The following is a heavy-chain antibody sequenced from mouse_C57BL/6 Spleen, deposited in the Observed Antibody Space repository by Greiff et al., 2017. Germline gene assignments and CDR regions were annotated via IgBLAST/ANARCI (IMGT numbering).Heavy chain of an antibody. CDR3: ARRGPLITTVVATDYYAMDY. V-gene: IGHV1-69*01. Sequence: QVQLQQPGAELVMPGASVKLSCKASGYTFTSYWMHWVKQRPGQGLEWIGEIDPSDSYTNYTQKFKGKSTLTVDKSSSTAYMQLSSLTSGDSAVYYCARRGPLITTVVATDYYAMDYWGQGTSVTVSS. J-gene: IGHJ4*01. D-gene: IGHD1-1*01. CDR1: GYTFTSYW. CDR2: IDPSDSYT.